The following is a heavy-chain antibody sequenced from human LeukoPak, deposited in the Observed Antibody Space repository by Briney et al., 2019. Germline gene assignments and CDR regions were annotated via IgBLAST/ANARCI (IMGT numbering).Heavy chain of an antibody. CDR3: ARDDPRWGTSGDY. D-gene: IGHD7-27*01. J-gene: IGHJ4*02. V-gene: IGHV3-30*07. CDR2: VSAEGDRR. CDR1: GFTFSHYA. Sequence: PGRSLRLSCAASGFTFSHYAMHWVRRPPGKGLEWVAFVSAEGDRRYYADSVKGRFTISRDDSKTSLYLQMNSLRAEDTAVYYCARDDPRWGTSGDYWGQGTLVTVSS.